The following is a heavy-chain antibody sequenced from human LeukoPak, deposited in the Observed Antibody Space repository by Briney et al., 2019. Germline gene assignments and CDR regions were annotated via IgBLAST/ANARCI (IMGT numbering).Heavy chain of an antibody. CDR3: TSQAYCGGDCYPGSYYYMDV. CDR1: GYTLTELS. D-gene: IGHD2-21*01. CDR2: FDPEDGET. Sequence: ASVKVSFKVSGYTLTELSMHWVRQAPGKGLEWMGGFDPEDGETIYAQKFQGRVTMTEDTSTDTAYMELSSLRSEDTAVYYCTSQAYCGGDCYPGSYYYMDVWGKGTTVTVSS. V-gene: IGHV1-24*01. J-gene: IGHJ6*03.